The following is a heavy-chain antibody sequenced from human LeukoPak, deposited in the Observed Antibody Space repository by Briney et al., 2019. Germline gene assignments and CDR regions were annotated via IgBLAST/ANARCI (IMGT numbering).Heavy chain of an antibody. CDR1: GFTFSNYA. D-gene: IGHD3-10*01. CDR2: IAHDGTDK. V-gene: IGHV3-30*04. Sequence: GGSLRLSCAASGFTFSNYAMHWVRQAPGKGLEWVAVIAHDGTDKYYADSVQGRFTISRDNSKNTLYLQMNSLSAEDTAVYYYARDASGSHYPYYFDYWGQEPLSPSPQ. CDR3: ARDASGSHYPYYFDY. J-gene: IGHJ4*01.